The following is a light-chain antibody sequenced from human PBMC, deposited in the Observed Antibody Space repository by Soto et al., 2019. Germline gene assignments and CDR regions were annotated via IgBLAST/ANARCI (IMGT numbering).Light chain of an antibody. CDR2: GAS. CDR1: QSVASGF. CDR3: QQFGNSAVT. Sequence: EIVLTQSPGTLSLSPGERATLSCRASQSVASGFLAWYQQKPGQAPRLLIYGASSRATGIPDRFSGSGPGTDFTLTISRLEPEDFAVYHCQQFGNSAVTFGGGTKVDIK. V-gene: IGKV3-20*01. J-gene: IGKJ4*01.